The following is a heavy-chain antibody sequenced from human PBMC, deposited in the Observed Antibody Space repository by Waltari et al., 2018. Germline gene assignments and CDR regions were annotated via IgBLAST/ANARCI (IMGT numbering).Heavy chain of an antibody. V-gene: IGHV3-21*01. J-gene: IGHJ3*02. CDR2: ISSSSSYI. CDR1: GFTFSSYR. Sequence: EVQLVESGGGLVKPGGSLRLSCAASGFTFSSYRMHWVRQAPGKGLEWVSSISSSSSYIYYADSVKGRFTISRDNAKNSLYLQMNSLRAEDTAVYYCARAAAGNGDAFDIWGQGTMVTVSS. D-gene: IGHD6-13*01. CDR3: ARAAAGNGDAFDI.